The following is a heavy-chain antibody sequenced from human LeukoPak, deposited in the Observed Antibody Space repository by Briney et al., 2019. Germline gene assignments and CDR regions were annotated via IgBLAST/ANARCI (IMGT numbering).Heavy chain of an antibody. D-gene: IGHD3-16*01. CDR1: GFTFSSYA. CDR3: AKANGLPTLPPHRPYYFDY. J-gene: IGHJ4*02. CDR2: ISGSGGST. V-gene: IGHV3-23*01. Sequence: PGGSLRLSCAASGFTFSSYAMSWVRQAPGKGLEWVSAISGSGGSTYYADSVKGRFTISRDNSKNTLYLQMNSLRAEDTAVYYCAKANGLPTLPPHRPYYFDYWGQGTLVTVSS.